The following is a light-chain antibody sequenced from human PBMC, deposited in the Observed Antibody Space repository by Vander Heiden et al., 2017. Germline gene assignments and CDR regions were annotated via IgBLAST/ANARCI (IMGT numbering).Light chain of an antibody. Sequence: EIVLTHSPRTLSLSPGERATLSCRASQSVSSSYLAWYQQKPGQAPRLLIYGASSRATGIQDRFSGSGSGTDFTLTISRLEPEDFAVYYCQQYGSSPVTFGGGTKVEIK. CDR3: QQYGSSPVT. V-gene: IGKV3-20*01. J-gene: IGKJ4*01. CDR2: GAS. CDR1: QSVSSSY.